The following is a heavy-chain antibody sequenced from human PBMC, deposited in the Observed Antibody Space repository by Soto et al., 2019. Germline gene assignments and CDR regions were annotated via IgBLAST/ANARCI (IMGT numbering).Heavy chain of an antibody. CDR1: GGSFSGHY. D-gene: IGHD3-9*01. J-gene: IGHJ2*01. V-gene: IGHV4-34*01. CDR3: ARESHDILTGPPWVWYFDL. CDR2: IKDRGSI. Sequence: VQLQQWGAGQLRPLETLSLTCGVSGGSFSGHYWAWIRQSPGKGLEWIGEIKDRGSINYNPSLKSRVSISGDTSKNHYSLNLRTVTAADTAVYYCARESHDILTGPPWVWYFDLWGRGTLVTVSS.